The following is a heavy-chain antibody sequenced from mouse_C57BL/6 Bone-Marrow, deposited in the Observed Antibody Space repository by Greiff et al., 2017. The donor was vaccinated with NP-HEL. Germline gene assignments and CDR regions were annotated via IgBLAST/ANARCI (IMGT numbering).Heavy chain of an antibody. V-gene: IGHV1-11*01. Sequence: VQLQQSGAELASPGASVTLSCKASGYTFTDHIMNWVKKRPGQGLEWIGRIYPVSGETNYNQKFMGQDTFSVDRSSSTVYMVWNSLTSEDPAIYYWGRKAKCDGGDYWGQGTTLTVSS. D-gene: IGHD1-1*01. CDR2: IYPVSGET. J-gene: IGHJ2*01. CDR3: GRKAKCDGGDY. CDR1: GYTFTDHI.